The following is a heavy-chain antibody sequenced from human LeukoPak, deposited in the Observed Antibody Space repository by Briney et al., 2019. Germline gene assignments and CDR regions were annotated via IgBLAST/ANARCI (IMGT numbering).Heavy chain of an antibody. D-gene: IGHD6-6*01. J-gene: IGHJ6*02. CDR3: TRQRSTSTDYYGMDV. V-gene: IGHV6-1*01. CDR2: TYYRSKWNN. Sequence: SQTLSLTCAISGDTVSSNTAAWNWITQSPSRGLEWLGRTYYRSKWNNEYAVSVQNRITINPDTSKNEFSLQLKSATPEDTAVYYCTRQRSTSTDYYGMDVWGQGTTVTVSS. CDR1: GDTVSSNTAA.